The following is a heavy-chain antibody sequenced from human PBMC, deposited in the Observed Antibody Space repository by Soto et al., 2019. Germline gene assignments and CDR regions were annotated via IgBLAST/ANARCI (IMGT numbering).Heavy chain of an antibody. J-gene: IGHJ6*03. D-gene: IGHD6-13*01. V-gene: IGHV3-23*01. CDR1: GFTFSSYA. CDR2: ISGSGGST. CDR3: AKGSSSGGALENYYYYMDV. Sequence: GGSLRLSCAASGFTFSSYAMSWVRQAPGKGLEWVSAISGSGGSTYYADSVKGRFTISRDNSKNTLYLQMNSLRAEDTAVYYCAKGSSSGGALENYYYYMDVWGKGTTVTVSS.